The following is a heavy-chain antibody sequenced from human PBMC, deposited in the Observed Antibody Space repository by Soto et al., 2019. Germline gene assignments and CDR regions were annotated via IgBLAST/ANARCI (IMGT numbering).Heavy chain of an antibody. D-gene: IGHD2-21*02. CDR2: ISLSGDSR. J-gene: IGHJ4*02. Sequence: EVQLLESGGGLVQPGGSLRLSCATSGFTFSSYAMSWVRQAPVKGLEWVSGISLSGDSRYDADSVKGRFTISRDNSKSTLYLQMNSLRAEDTAVYYCATIFRYGDPEYWGQGVLVTVSS. CDR1: GFTFSSYA. CDR3: ATIFRYGDPEY. V-gene: IGHV3-23*01.